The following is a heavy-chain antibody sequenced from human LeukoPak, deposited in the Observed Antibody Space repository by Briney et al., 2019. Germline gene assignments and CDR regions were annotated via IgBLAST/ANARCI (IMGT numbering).Heavy chain of an antibody. V-gene: IGHV4-39*01. CDR2: GYYSGTT. Sequence: SETLALICGVSGAAISTSGYYWGWIRQPPGKGLQGIGRGYYSGTTYYNPSLQSRVTIAGDTSKNQFTVELTSVTAADAAVYYCARLGYNGDWYQYYFEYWGLGTLVPASS. J-gene: IGHJ4*02. CDR1: GAAISTSGYY. D-gene: IGHD2-21*02. CDR3: ARLGYNGDWYQYYFEY.